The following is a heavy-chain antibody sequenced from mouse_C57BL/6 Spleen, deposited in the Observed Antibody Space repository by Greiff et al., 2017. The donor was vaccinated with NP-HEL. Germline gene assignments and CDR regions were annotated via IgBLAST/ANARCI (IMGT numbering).Heavy chain of an antibody. CDR2: IYPGDGVT. V-gene: IGHV1-82*01. CDR1: GYAFSSSW. D-gene: IGHD2-5*01. CDR3: ASYYSNAFAD. J-gene: IGHJ3*01. Sequence: QVQLQQSGPELVKPGASVKISCKASGYAFSSSWMNWVKQRPGKGLEWIGRIYPGDGVTNYNGKFKGKATLTADKSSSTAYMQLSTLTSEDSAVYFCASYYSNAFADWGQGTLVTVSA.